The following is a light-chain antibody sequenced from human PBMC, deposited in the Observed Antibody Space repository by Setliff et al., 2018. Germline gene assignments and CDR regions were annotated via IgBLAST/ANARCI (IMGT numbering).Light chain of an antibody. CDR1: SSDVGSYDL. CDR3: CSYAGSTTYVV. CDR2: EVS. Sequence: QSALTQPASVSGSPGQSITISCTGTSSDVGSYDLASWYQQHPGKAPKLMIYEVSKRPSGVSNRFSGSKSGNTASLTISGLQAEDAADYYCCSYAGSTTYVVFGGGTKVTVL. V-gene: IGLV2-23*02. J-gene: IGLJ2*01.